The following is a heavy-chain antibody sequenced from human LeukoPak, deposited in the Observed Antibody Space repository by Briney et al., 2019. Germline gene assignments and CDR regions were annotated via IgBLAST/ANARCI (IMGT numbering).Heavy chain of an antibody. Sequence: GASVKVSCKASGGTFSSYAISWVRQAPGQGLEWMGGIIPIFGTANYAQKFQGRVTITADESTSTAYMELSSLRSEDTAVYYCASGRDGYNGDYWGQGTLVTVSS. J-gene: IGHJ4*02. CDR1: GGTFSSYA. CDR3: ASGRDGYNGDY. D-gene: IGHD5-24*01. V-gene: IGHV1-69*13. CDR2: IIPIFGTA.